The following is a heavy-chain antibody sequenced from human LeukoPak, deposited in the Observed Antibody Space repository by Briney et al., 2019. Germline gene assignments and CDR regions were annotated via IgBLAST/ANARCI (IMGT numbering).Heavy chain of an antibody. CDR3: ARDRGYCSSTSCYSAFDI. CDR1: GYTFTSYY. Sequence: ASVKVSCKASGYTFTSYYMHRVRQAPGQGLEWMGIINPSGGSTSYAQKFQGRVTMTRDMSTSTVYMELSSLRSEDTAVYYCARDRGYCSSTSCYSAFDIWGQGTMVTVSS. V-gene: IGHV1-46*01. D-gene: IGHD2-2*02. CDR2: INPSGGST. J-gene: IGHJ3*02.